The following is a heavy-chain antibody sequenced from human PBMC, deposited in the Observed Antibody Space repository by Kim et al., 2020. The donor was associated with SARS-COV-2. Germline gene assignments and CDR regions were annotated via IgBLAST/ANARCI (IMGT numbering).Heavy chain of an antibody. CDR3: AAIRREEETHYYYYGMDV. CDR1: GDSVSSNSAA. J-gene: IGHJ6*02. D-gene: IGHD5-12*01. Sequence: SQTLSLTCAISGDSVSSNSAAWNWIRQSPSRGLEWLGRTYYRSKWYNDYAVSVKSRITINPDTSKNQFSLQLNSVTPEETAVYYCAAIRREEETHYYYYGMDVWGQGTTVTVSS. CDR2: TYYRSKWYN. V-gene: IGHV6-1*01.